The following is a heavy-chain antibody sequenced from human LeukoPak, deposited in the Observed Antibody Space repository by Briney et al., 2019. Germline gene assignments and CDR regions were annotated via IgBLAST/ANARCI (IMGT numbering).Heavy chain of an antibody. Sequence: PSETLSLTCAVYGGSFSGYYWGWIRQPPGKGLEWIGSIYYSGSTYYNPSLKSRVTISVDTSKNQFSLKLSSVTAADTAVYYCARHLIVVVPAAQVGFDPWGQGTLVTVSS. CDR2: IYYSGST. V-gene: IGHV4-39*01. D-gene: IGHD2-2*01. J-gene: IGHJ5*02. CDR1: GGSFSGYY. CDR3: ARHLIVVVPAAQVGFDP.